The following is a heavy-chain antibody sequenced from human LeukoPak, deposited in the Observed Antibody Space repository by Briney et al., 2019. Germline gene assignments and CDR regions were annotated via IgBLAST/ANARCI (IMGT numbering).Heavy chain of an antibody. V-gene: IGHV3-7*01. D-gene: IGHD3-3*01. CDR1: GFTFSSYW. CDR3: ARVASYYDFWSGYYYYYYMDV. CDR2: IKQDGSEK. Sequence: GGSLRLSRAASGFTFSSYWMSWVRQAPGKGLEWVANIKQDGSEKYYVDSVKGRFTISRDNAKNSLYLQMNSLRAEDTAVYYCARVASYYDFWSGYYYYYYMDVWGKGTTVTVSS. J-gene: IGHJ6*03.